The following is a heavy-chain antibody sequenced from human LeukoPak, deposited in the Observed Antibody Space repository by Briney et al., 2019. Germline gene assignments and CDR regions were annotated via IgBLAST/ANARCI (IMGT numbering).Heavy chain of an antibody. Sequence: GESLKISCKGSGYSFTSYWIGWVRQMPGKGLEWMGIIYPGDSDTRYSPSFQGQVTISADKSISTACLQWSSLKASDTAVYYCATGVLGYCSSTSCYRPIHDAFDIWGQGTMVTVS. CDR1: GYSFTSYW. CDR3: ATGVLGYCSSTSCYRPIHDAFDI. J-gene: IGHJ3*02. V-gene: IGHV5-51*01. D-gene: IGHD2-2*02. CDR2: IYPGDSDT.